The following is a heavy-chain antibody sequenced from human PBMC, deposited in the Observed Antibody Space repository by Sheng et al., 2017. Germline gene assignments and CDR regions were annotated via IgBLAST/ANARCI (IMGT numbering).Heavy chain of an antibody. D-gene: IGHD5-12*01. CDR2: IIPIFGTA. CDR1: GGTFSSYA. J-gene: IGHJ6*03. CDR3: ARGGYSGPPRSLGEWGTDYYYYMDV. V-gene: IGHV1-69*05. Sequence: QVQLVQSGAEVKKPGSSVKVSCKASGGTFSSYAISWVRQAPGQGLEWMGGIIPIFGTANYAQKFQGRVTITTDESTSTAYMELSSLRSEDTAVYYCARGGYSGPPRSLGEWGTDYYYYMDVWGKGTTVTVSS.